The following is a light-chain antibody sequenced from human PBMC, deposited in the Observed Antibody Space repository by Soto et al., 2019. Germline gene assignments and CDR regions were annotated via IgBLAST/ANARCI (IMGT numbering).Light chain of an antibody. CDR1: SGHSSYA. V-gene: IGLV4-69*01. J-gene: IGLJ2*01. CDR2: VNSDGSH. CDR3: QTWGTGIVV. Sequence: PVLTQSPSASASLGASVKLTCTLSSGHSSYAIAWHQQQPEKGPRYLMKVNSDGSHRKGDGIPDRFSGSSSGAERYLIISSLQSEDEADYYCQTWGTGIVVFGGGTKPTVL.